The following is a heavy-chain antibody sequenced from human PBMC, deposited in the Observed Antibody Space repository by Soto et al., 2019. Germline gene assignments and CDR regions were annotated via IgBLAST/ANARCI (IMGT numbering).Heavy chain of an antibody. V-gene: IGHV3-7*01. CDR1: GFTFSSYW. CDR2: IKQDGSEK. Sequence: GESLRLSSAASGFTFSSYWMSWVRQAPGKRLEWVANIKQDGSEKYYVDSVKGRFTISRDNAKNSLYMQMNSLRAEATAVYYCARDFFFGSVDSENHYFDYWGQGSSVTVS. D-gene: IGHD3-3*01. CDR3: ARDFFFGSVDSENHYFDY. J-gene: IGHJ4*02.